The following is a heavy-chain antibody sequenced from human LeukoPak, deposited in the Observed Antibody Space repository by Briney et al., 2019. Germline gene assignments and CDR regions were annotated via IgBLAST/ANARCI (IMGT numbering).Heavy chain of an antibody. CDR3: ARGSATGLAY. J-gene: IGHJ4*02. D-gene: IGHD1-1*01. Sequence: SETLSLTCAVYGGSVSGYSWTWIRQPPGKGLEWIGEIDRSGSTNYNPSLKSRLTIPVDTSKNQFSLKLSSVTAADTAVYYCARGSATGLAYWGQGTLVTVSS. V-gene: IGHV4-34*01. CDR2: IDRSGST. CDR1: GGSVSGYS.